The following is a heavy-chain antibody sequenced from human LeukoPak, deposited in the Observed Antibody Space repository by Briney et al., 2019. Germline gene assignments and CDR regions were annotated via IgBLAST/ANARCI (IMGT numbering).Heavy chain of an antibody. CDR3: AKDRPSGSFDY. CDR2: ISYDGSNK. Sequence: GGSLRLSCAASGFTFSSYCMHWVRQAPGKGLEWVAGISYDGSNKYYADSVKGRFTISRDNSKNTLYLQMNSLRAEDTAVYYCAKDRPSGSFDYWGQGTLVTVSS. CDR1: GFTFSSYC. J-gene: IGHJ4*02. D-gene: IGHD1-26*01. V-gene: IGHV3-30*18.